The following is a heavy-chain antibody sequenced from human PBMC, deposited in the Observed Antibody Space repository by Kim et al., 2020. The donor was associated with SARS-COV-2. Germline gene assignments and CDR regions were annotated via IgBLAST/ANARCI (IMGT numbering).Heavy chain of an antibody. CDR1: GFTFSSYA. J-gene: IGHJ1*01. V-gene: IGHV3-30-3*01. CDR2: ISYDGSNK. D-gene: IGHD6-19*01. Sequence: GGSLRLSCAASGFTFSSYAMHWVRQAPGKGLEWVAVISYDGSNKYYADSVKGRFTISRDNSKNTLYLQMNSLRAEDTAVYYCASPYSSGRKDEYFQHWGQGTLVTVSS. CDR3: ASPYSSGRKDEYFQH.